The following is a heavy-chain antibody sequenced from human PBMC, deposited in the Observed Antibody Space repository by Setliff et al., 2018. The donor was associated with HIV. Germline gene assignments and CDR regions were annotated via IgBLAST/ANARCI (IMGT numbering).Heavy chain of an antibody. J-gene: IGHJ5*02. D-gene: IGHD3-3*01. CDR3: ARVLLITNAVYGVVSNRFDP. CDR2: IWYDGTNI. CDR1: GFTFSSYG. V-gene: IGHV3-33*01. Sequence: PGGSLRLSCVVSGFTFSSYGMHWVRQAPGKGLAWVAVIWYDGTNIYYADSVKDRFTISRDNSKNTLYLQMNSLRVEDTAVYYCARVLLITNAVYGVVSNRFDPWGRGSQGTVSS.